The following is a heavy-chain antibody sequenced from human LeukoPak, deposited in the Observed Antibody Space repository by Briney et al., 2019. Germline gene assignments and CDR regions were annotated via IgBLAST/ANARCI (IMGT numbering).Heavy chain of an antibody. CDR3: ARVIYSGWEGELSD. D-gene: IGHD6-19*01. J-gene: IGHJ4*02. CDR2: INSDGSTT. CDR1: GFTFSGYA. Sequence: GGSLRLSCAASGFTFSGYAMSWVRQAPGKGLVWVSRINSDGSTTSYADSVMGRFTISRDNAKNTLYLQMNSLRAEDTAVYYCARVIYSGWEGELSDWGQGTLVTVSS. V-gene: IGHV3-74*01.